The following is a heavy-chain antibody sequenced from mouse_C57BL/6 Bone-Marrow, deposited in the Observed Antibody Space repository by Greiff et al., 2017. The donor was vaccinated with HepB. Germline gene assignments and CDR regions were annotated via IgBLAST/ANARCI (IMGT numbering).Heavy chain of an antibody. V-gene: IGHV5-16*01. D-gene: IGHD1-1*01. Sequence: EVQLVESAGGLVQPGSSMKLSCTASGFTFSDYYMAWVRQVPEKGLEWVANINYDGSSTYYLDSLKSRFIISRDNAKNILYLQMSSLKSEDTATYYCARGLLRGDYYYAMDYWGQGTSVTVSS. J-gene: IGHJ4*01. CDR1: GFTFSDYY. CDR2: INYDGSST. CDR3: ARGLLRGDYYYAMDY.